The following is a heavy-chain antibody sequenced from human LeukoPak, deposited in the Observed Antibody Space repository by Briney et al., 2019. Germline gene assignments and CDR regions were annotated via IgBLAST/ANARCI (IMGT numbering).Heavy chain of an antibody. CDR1: GYTFTGYY. CDR2: INPNSGGT. Sequence: ASVKVSCKASGYTFTGYYMHWVRQAPGQGLEWMGRINPNSGGTNYAQKFQGRVTMTRDTSISTAYMELSRLRSDDTAVYYCARGIITPYYYDSSGYQDYLDYWGQGTLVTVSS. V-gene: IGHV1-2*06. D-gene: IGHD3-22*01. J-gene: IGHJ4*02. CDR3: ARGIITPYYYDSSGYQDYLDY.